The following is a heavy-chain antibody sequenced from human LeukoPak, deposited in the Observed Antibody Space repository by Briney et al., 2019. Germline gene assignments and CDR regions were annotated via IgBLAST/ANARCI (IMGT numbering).Heavy chain of an antibody. CDR3: ARRMVRGGVSEYFQH. J-gene: IGHJ1*01. CDR1: GYTFTGYY. Sequence: ASVKVSCKASGYTFTGYYMHWVRQAPGQGLEWMGWINPNSGGTNYAQKFQGRVTMTRDTSISTAYMELSRLRSDDTAVYYCARRMVRGGVSEYFQHWGQGTLVTVSS. V-gene: IGHV1-2*02. CDR2: INPNSGGT. D-gene: IGHD3-10*01.